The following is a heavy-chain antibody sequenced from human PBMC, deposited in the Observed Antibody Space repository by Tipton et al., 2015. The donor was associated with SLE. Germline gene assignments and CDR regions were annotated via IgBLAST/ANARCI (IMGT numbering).Heavy chain of an antibody. D-gene: IGHD1-1*01. Sequence: SLRLSCAASGFTFRSYAMSWVRQAPGKGLEWVSAISGSGGSTYYADSVKGRFTISRDNSKNTRYRQMTSLRAKDPAVYYCAKGRMIRVPDAFDIWGQGTMVTVSS. CDR3: AKGRMIRVPDAFDI. J-gene: IGHJ3*02. CDR1: GFTFRSYA. CDR2: ISGSGGST. V-gene: IGHV3-23*01.